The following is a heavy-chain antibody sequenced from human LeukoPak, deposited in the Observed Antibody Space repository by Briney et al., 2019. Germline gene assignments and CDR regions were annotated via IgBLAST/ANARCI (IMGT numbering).Heavy chain of an antibody. CDR1: GYTFTSYD. D-gene: IGHD3-22*01. J-gene: IGHJ5*02. Sequence: RASVKVSRKASGYTFTSYDINWVRQATGQGLEWMGWINPNSGKTGYAQKFQGRVTMTRNTSISTAYMELSSLRSEDTAVYYCARWVYYYDSSGYPGGNNWFDPWGQGTLVTVSS. CDR2: INPNSGKT. CDR3: ARWVYYYDSSGYPGGNNWFDP. V-gene: IGHV1-8*01.